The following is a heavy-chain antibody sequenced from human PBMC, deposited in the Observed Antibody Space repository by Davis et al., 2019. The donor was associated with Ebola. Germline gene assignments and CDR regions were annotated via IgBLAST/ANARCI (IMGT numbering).Heavy chain of an antibody. CDR3: AKDPGGYYSNFDY. CDR1: EFTFRRYA. V-gene: IGHV3-23*01. J-gene: IGHJ4*02. CDR2: ISGDAAST. Sequence: GGSLRLSCAASEFTFRRYAMNWVRQAPGKGLEWVSTISGDAASTYYADSVKGRFTISRDNSKNTLYLQMNSLRAEDTALYYCAKDPGGYYSNFDYWGQGTLVTVSS. D-gene: IGHD3-10*01.